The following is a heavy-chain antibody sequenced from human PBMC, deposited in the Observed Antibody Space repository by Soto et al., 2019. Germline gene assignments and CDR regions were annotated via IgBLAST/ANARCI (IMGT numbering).Heavy chain of an antibody. J-gene: IGHJ6*02. CDR1: GFTFRNYD. Sequence: EVQLVESGGGLVQPGGSLRLSCEASGFTFRNYDMHWVRQGTGKGLEWVSGISAAGDPDYADSVEGRFTISRENAQSPSFLQMNSLRVGDTAVYYCARTDRDFYGLDVWGQGSTVIVSS. V-gene: IGHV3-13*05. CDR2: ISAAGDP. CDR3: ARTDRDFYGLDV.